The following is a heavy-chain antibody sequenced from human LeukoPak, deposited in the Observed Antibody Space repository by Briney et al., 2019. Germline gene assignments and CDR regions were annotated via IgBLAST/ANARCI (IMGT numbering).Heavy chain of an antibody. CDR1: GDSISSGSYY. CDR3: ARTTEAHSWRTRYYDYYMDV. J-gene: IGHJ6*03. Sequence: SETLSLTCTVSGDSISSGSYYWSWIRQPAGEGLEWIGRIYSSGRTHYNPSLKSRVTISVDTSKNQFSLKLSSVTAADTAVYYCARTTEAHSWRTRYYDYYMDVWGKGTTVTVSS. D-gene: IGHD6-13*01. V-gene: IGHV4-61*02. CDR2: IYSSGRT.